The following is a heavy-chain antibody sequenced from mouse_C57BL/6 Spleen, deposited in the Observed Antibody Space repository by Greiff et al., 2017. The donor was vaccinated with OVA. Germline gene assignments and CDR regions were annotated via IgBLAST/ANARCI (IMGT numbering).Heavy chain of an antibody. CDR2: IGPGSGST. D-gene: IGHD1-1*01. V-gene: IGHV1-77*01. CDR1: GYTFTDYY. Sequence: QVQLQQSGAELVKPGASVKISCKASGYTFTDYYINWVKQRPGQGLEWIGKIGPGSGSTYYNEKFKGKATLTADKSSSTAYMQLSSLTSKDSAVYFCARSVRDYYGSGFYWYFDVWGTGTTVTVSS. J-gene: IGHJ1*03. CDR3: ARSVRDYYGSGFYWYFDV.